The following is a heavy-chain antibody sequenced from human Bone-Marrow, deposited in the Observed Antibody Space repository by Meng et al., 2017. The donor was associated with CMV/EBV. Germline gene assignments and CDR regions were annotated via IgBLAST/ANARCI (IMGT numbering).Heavy chain of an antibody. J-gene: IGHJ5*02. CDR2: IYYSGST. D-gene: IGHD6-13*01. CDR3: ARDPYSRSWGGWFDP. CDR1: GGSVSSGSYY. Sequence: SETLFLTCTVSGGSVSSGSYYWSWTRQPPGKGLEWIGYIYYSGSTNYNPSLKSRVTISVDTSKNQFSLKLSSVTAADTAVYYCARDPYSRSWGGWFDPWGQGTLVTVSS. V-gene: IGHV4-61*01.